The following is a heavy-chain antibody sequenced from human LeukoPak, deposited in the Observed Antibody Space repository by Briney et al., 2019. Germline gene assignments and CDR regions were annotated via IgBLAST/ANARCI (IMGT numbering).Heavy chain of an antibody. V-gene: IGHV3-30*02. CDR2: IRYDGSNR. J-gene: IGHJ4*02. D-gene: IGHD3-10*01. Sequence: PGGSLRLSFGASGFTFSSYGMHWVRQAPGKGLEWVAFIRYDGSNRYYADSVKGRFTISRDNSKNTLYLQMNSLRVEDTAVYYCAKGGRITMLRGVQRDHYFDYWGQGTLVTVSS. CDR3: AKGGRITMLRGVQRDHYFDY. CDR1: GFTFSSYG.